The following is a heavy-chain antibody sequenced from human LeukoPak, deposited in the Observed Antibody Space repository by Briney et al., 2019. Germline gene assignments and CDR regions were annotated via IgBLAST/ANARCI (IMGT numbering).Heavy chain of an antibody. V-gene: IGHV4-4*07. CDR2: IYTSGST. J-gene: IGHJ4*02. CDR3: ARAEDYYGSGSYLDY. CDR1: GGSISSYY. Sequence: SETLSLTCTVSGGSISSYYWSWIRQPAGKGLEWIGRIYTSGSTNYDPSLKSRVTMSVDTSKNQFSLKLSSVTAADTAVYYCARAEDYYGSGSYLDYWGQGTLVTVSS. D-gene: IGHD3-10*01.